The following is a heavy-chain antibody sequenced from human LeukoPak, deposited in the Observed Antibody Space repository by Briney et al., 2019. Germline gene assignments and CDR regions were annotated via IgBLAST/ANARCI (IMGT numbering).Heavy chain of an antibody. V-gene: IGHV1-18*01. CDR3: ARDYPVGQQLVLDYYYGMDV. Sequence: ASVKVSCKASGGTFSSYAISWVRQAPGQGLEWMGWISAYNGNTNYAQKLQGRVTMTTDTSTSTAYMELRSLRSDDTAVYYCARDYPVGQQLVLDYYYGMDVWGQGTTVTVSS. J-gene: IGHJ6*02. CDR2: ISAYNGNT. D-gene: IGHD6-13*01. CDR1: GGTFSSYA.